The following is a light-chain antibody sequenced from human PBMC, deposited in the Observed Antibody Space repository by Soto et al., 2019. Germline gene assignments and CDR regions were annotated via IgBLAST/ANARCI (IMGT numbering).Light chain of an antibody. CDR2: DAS. V-gene: IGKV3-11*01. CDR3: QQRSNLPPT. J-gene: IGKJ5*01. Sequence: EIVLTQSPGTLSLSPGERATLSCRASQSIRNFLAWYQQKPGQAPRLLIYDASNRATGIPPRFSGSGSGTDFTLAISGLEPEDLAVYYCQQRSNLPPTFGQGTRMEIK. CDR1: QSIRNF.